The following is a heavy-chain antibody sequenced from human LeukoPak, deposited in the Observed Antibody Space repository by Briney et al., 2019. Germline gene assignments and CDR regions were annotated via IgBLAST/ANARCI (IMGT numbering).Heavy chain of an antibody. Sequence: ASVKVSCKASGYTFTSYYMHWVRQAPGQGLEWMGWINPNRGGTNYAQKFQGRVTMTRDTSISTAYMELSRLRSDDTAVYYCATSLYCSSTNCYALYFQHWGQGTLVTVSS. CDR1: GYTFTSYY. CDR2: INPNRGGT. V-gene: IGHV1-2*02. D-gene: IGHD2-2*01. J-gene: IGHJ1*01. CDR3: ATSLYCSSTNCYALYFQH.